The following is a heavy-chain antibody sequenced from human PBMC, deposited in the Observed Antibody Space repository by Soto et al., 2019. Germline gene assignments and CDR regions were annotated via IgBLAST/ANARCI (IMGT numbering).Heavy chain of an antibody. J-gene: IGHJ4*02. Sequence: GGSLRLSCAASGFTFNGNWMHWVRQAPGKGLVWVSRIDNRGSGTSYADSVKGRFTISRDSATNTLFLQMNSLRPEDTAVYYCTTVFHFWGQGTLVTVSS. CDR2: IDNRGSGT. V-gene: IGHV3-74*01. CDR1: GFTFNGNW. CDR3: TTVFHF. D-gene: IGHD4-17*01.